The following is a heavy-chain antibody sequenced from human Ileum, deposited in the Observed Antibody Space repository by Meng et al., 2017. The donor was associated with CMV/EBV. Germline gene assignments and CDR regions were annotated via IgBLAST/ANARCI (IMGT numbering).Heavy chain of an antibody. CDR2: IYYSGTT. V-gene: IGHV4-30-4*08. D-gene: IGHD6-13*01. CDR3: ARRSSGLFDY. J-gene: IGHJ4*02. CDR1: GCSISSGDYY. Sequence: QVQPQESGPGLVKPSQTLSLPCTVSGCSISSGDYYWTWIRQPPGKGLEWIGYIYYSGTTYYNPSLKSRVSISVDTSRNQFSLQLSSVTAADTAVYYCARRSSGLFDYWGQGILVTVSS.